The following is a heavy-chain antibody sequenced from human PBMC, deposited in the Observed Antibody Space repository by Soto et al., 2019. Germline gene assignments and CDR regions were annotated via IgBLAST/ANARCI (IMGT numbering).Heavy chain of an antibody. CDR2: IIPILGIA. J-gene: IGHJ1*01. Sequence: QVRLVQSGAEVKKPGSSVKVSCKASGGTFSSYTISWVRQAPGQGLEWMGRIIPILGIANYAQKFQGRVTITADKSTSTAYMELSSLRSEDTAVYYCARDYGDYGRDFQHWGQGTLVTVSS. V-gene: IGHV1-69*02. CDR1: GGTFSSYT. CDR3: ARDYGDYGRDFQH. D-gene: IGHD4-17*01.